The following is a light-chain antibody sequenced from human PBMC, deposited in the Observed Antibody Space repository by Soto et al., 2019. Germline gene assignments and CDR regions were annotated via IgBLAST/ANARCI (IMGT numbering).Light chain of an antibody. CDR3: QQYDDLPIN. J-gene: IGKJ5*01. Sequence: DIHMTQSPSSLSASVGDRVTSTCQASHDITNYLNWYQQKPGKAPKLLIYDVSKLETGVPSRFSGSGSGTDFTFTISSLQPEDIATYFCQQYDDLPINFGQGTRRAIK. CDR1: HDITNY. CDR2: DVS. V-gene: IGKV1-33*01.